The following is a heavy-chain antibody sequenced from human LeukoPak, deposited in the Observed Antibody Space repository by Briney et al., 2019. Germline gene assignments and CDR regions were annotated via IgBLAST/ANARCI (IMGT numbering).Heavy chain of an antibody. CDR1: GGSISSYY. CDR3: ARGLIDY. Sequence: SETLSLTCTVSGGSISSYYWSWIRQPPGKGLEWIGYIYYSGSTYYNPSLKSRVTISVDTSKNQFSLKLSSVTAADTAVYYCARGLIDYWGQGTLVTVSS. V-gene: IGHV4-59*08. CDR2: IYYSGST. J-gene: IGHJ4*02.